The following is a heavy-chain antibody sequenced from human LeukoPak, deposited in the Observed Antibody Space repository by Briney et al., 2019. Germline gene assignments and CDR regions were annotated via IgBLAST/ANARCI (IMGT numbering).Heavy chain of an antibody. CDR1: GFIVSNKY. Sequence: GGSLRLSCAASGFIVSNKYMSWVRQAPGKGLEWVSVIYSGGNTYYADSVKGRFTISRDNSKNTLYLQMNNVTAEDTAVYYCAPGGFGPAAMGFFDYWGQGTLVTISS. CDR2: IYSGGNT. J-gene: IGHJ4*02. V-gene: IGHV3-53*01. CDR3: APGGFGPAAMGFFDY. D-gene: IGHD2-2*01.